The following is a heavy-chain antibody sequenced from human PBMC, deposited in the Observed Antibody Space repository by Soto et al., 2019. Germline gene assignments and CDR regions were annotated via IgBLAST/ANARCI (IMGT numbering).Heavy chain of an antibody. D-gene: IGHD6-25*01. CDR3: ARGGPTSSGLYFQH. CDR1: GFTVSSNY. J-gene: IGHJ1*01. CDR2: IYSGGST. V-gene: IGHV3-53*04. Sequence: HPGGSLRLSCAASGFTVSSNYMSWVRQAPGKGLEWVSVIYSGGSTYYADSVKGRFTISRHNSKNTLYLQMNSLRAEDTAVYYCARGGPTSSGLYFQHWGQGTLVTVSS.